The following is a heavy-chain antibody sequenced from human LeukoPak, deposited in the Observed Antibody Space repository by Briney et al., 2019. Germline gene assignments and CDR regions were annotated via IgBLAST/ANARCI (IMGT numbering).Heavy chain of an antibody. CDR2: ISYDGTSE. Sequence: GGSLRLSCAASGFTFSDYYMSWVRQAPGKGLEWVAVISYDGTSEYYPESVKGRFTISRDNSKNTLYLQMNSLRAEDTAVYYCARSGGSYFYFDYWGQGTLVTVSS. CDR1: GFTFSDYY. J-gene: IGHJ4*02. V-gene: IGHV3-30*03. CDR3: ARSGGSYFYFDY. D-gene: IGHD1-26*01.